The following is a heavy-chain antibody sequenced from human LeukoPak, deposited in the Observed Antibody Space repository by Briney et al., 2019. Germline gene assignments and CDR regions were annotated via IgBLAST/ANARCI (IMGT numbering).Heavy chain of an antibody. D-gene: IGHD5-18*01. V-gene: IGHV4-34*01. Sequence: SEILSLTCAVYGGSFSGYYWSWTRQPPGKGLEWIGEINHSGSTNYNPSLKSRVTISVDTSKNQFSLKLSSVTAADTAVYYCAREGYSYGGFDYWGQGTLVTVSS. CDR1: GGSFSGYY. CDR3: AREGYSYGGFDY. CDR2: INHSGST. J-gene: IGHJ4*02.